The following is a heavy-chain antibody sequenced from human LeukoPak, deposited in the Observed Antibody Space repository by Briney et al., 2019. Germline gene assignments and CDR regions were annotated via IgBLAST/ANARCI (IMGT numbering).Heavy chain of an antibody. CDR2: IYYSGST. D-gene: IGHD1-26*01. V-gene: IGHV4-39*01. CDR3: ARQGSGNYLSPVNY. Sequence: SETLSLTCTASGGSISSSSYYWGWIRQPPGKGLEWIGTIYYSGSTYYNPSLKSRVTISVDTSKNQFSLKLSSVTAADTAVYYCARQGSGNYLSPVNYWGQGTLVTVSS. J-gene: IGHJ4*02. CDR1: GGSISSSSYY.